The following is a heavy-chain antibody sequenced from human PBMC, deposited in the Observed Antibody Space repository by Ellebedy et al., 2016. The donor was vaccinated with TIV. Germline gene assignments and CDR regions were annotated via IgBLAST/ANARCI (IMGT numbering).Heavy chain of an antibody. D-gene: IGHD3-22*01. CDR1: GYILSEIC. J-gene: IGHJ4*02. V-gene: IGHV1-24*01. Sequence: AASVKVSCKVSGYILSEICMHWVRQAPGKGLEWVGGFDPEEAETLYAKTFQGRVTMTEDTSTDTAYMELSSLRSEDTALYYCAIAGYKGGYSTIDSWGQGTLVTVSS. CDR2: FDPEEAET. CDR3: AIAGYKGGYSTIDS.